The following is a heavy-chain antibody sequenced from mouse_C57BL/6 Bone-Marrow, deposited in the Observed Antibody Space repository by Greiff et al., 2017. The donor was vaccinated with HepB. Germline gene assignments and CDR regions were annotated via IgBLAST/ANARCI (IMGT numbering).Heavy chain of an antibody. J-gene: IGHJ4*01. CDR1: GYTFTSYW. V-gene: IGHV1-55*01. CDR3: AKARRDYAMDY. Sequence: QVQLKQPGAELVKPGASVKMSCKASGYTFTSYWITWVKQRPGQGLEWIGDIYPGSGSTNYNEKFKSKATLTVDTSSSTAYMQLSSLTSEDSAVYYCAKARRDYAMDYWGQGTSVTVSS. CDR2: IYPGSGST.